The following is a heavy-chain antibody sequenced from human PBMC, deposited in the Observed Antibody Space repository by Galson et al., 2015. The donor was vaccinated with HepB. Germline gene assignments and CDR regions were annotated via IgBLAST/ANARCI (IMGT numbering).Heavy chain of an antibody. J-gene: IGHJ4*02. CDR2: IYPGDSDT. V-gene: IGHV5-51*01. CDR1: GYSFTSYW. D-gene: IGHD3-22*01. Sequence: QSGAEVKKPGESLKISCKGSGYSFTSYWIGWVRQMPGKGLEWMGIIYPGDSDTRYSPSFQGQVTISADKSISTAYLQWSSLKASDTAMYYCARHEGYYYDSSGYYYDYWGQGTLVTVSS. CDR3: ARHEGYYYDSSGYYYDY.